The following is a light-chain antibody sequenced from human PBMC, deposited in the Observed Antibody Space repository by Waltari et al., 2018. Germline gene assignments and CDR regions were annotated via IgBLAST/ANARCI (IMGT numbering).Light chain of an antibody. V-gene: IGLV1-44*01. CDR3: AAWDRSLRIVV. CDR2: SSF. Sequence: QPVLTQPPSASGTPGQRVTIFCSGSSSTIGCENVKWFQQFPGTAPQLLIYSSFHRPSGVPDRFSGSKSGTSASLAINGLQSDDEADYYCAAWDRSLRIVVFGGGTKLTVL. CDR1: SSTIGCEN. J-gene: IGLJ2*01.